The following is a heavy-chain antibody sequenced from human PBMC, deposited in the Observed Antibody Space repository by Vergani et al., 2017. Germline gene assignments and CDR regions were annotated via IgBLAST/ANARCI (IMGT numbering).Heavy chain of an antibody. CDR2: LSASDRRT. Sequence: EVQLLESGGDLVQPGGSLRLSCAASGFTFIMHAMSWVRQAPGKGLEWVSTLSASDRRTHYADSVKGRFTISRDISKNTLYLQMNSLRAEDTAVYYCARGANGDYVSSFDYWGQGTMVTVSS. J-gene: IGHJ4*02. D-gene: IGHD4-17*01. CDR3: ARGANGDYVSSFDY. CDR1: GFTFIMHA. V-gene: IGHV3-23*01.